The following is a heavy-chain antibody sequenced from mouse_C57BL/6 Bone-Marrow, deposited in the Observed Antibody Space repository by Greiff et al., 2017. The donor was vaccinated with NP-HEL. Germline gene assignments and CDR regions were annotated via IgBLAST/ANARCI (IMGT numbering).Heavy chain of an antibody. J-gene: IGHJ1*03. Sequence: QVQLKESGPGLVAPSQSLSITCTVSGFSLTSYAISWVRQPPGKGLEWLGVIWTGGGTNYNSALKSGLSISKDNSKSQVFLKMNSLQTDDTARYYCARRNYDYLYWYFDVWGTGTTVTVSS. CDR1: GFSLTSYA. D-gene: IGHD2-4*01. CDR2: IWTGGGT. CDR3: ARRNYDYLYWYFDV. V-gene: IGHV2-9-1*01.